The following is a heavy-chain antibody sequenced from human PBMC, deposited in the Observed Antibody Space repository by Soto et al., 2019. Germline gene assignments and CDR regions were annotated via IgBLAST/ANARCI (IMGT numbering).Heavy chain of an antibody. CDR3: VNTRGLIDS. Sequence: GGSLRLSCAASGFPFDSYTMSWVRQAPGKGLEWVSLIGGSGGGTNYADSVRGRFNTTRDNSKKTLYLQMRSMRTEDTAMYYCVNTRGLIDSWGQGALVTVSS. D-gene: IGHD1-1*01. V-gene: IGHV3-23*01. J-gene: IGHJ4*02. CDR2: IGGSGGGT. CDR1: GFPFDSYT.